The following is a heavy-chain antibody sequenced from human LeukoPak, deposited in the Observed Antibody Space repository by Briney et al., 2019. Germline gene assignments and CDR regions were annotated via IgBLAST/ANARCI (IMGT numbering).Heavy chain of an antibody. Sequence: PGGSLRLSCAASGFTFDTYSMNWVRQAPGEGLQWVSSISSGSSYTYYADSVKGRSTISIDNSKNSLYLQMNSLRAEDTAVYYCASARGSNYGSLGDWGQGTLVTVSS. D-gene: IGHD5-18*01. V-gene: IGHV3-21*04. J-gene: IGHJ4*02. CDR1: GFTFDTYS. CDR3: ASARGSNYGSLGD. CDR2: ISSGSSYT.